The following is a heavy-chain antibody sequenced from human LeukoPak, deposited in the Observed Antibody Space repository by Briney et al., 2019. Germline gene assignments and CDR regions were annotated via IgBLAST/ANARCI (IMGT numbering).Heavy chain of an antibody. CDR2: IYHSGST. J-gene: IGHJ4*02. CDR3: ARAPYSSGSKYYFDY. CDR1: GGSISSSNW. D-gene: IGHD6-19*01. Sequence: SETLSLTCAVSGGSISSSNWWSWIRQPPGNGLEWIGEIYHSGSTNYNPSLKSRVTISVDTSKNQFSLKLSSVTAADTAVYYCARAPYSSGSKYYFDYWGQGTLVTVSS. V-gene: IGHV4-4*02.